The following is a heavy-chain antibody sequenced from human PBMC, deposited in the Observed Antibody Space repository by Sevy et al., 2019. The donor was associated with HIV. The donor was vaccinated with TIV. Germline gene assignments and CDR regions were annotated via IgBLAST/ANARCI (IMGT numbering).Heavy chain of an antibody. Sequence: GGSLRLSCTGSGFLFSSYGIHWVRQAPGKGLEWVAVISDDSNKKYCADSVKGRFTVSRDNSKNTVSLQMNSLTTDDTAVYFCAKVAIKYYDTTGLYFDYWGQGSLVTVSS. V-gene: IGHV3-30*18. CDR1: GFLFSSYG. D-gene: IGHD3-16*01. CDR2: ISDDSNKK. J-gene: IGHJ4*02. CDR3: AKVAIKYYDTTGLYFDY.